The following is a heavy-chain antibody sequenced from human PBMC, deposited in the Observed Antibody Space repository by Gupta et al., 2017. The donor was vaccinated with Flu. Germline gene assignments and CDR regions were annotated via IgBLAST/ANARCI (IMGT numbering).Heavy chain of an antibody. D-gene: IGHD1-26*01. CDR1: GYTFTSYY. CDR3: ARDKVVGATIAHHGGRPTYFDY. J-gene: IGHJ4*02. V-gene: IGHV1-46*01. CDR2: INPSGGST. Sequence: QVQLVQSGAEVKKPGASVKVSCKASGYTFTSYYMHWVRQAPGQGLEWMGIINPSGGSTSYAQKFQGRVTMTRDTSTSTVYMELSSLRSEDTAVYYCARDKVVGATIAHHGGRPTYFDYWGQGTLVTVSS.